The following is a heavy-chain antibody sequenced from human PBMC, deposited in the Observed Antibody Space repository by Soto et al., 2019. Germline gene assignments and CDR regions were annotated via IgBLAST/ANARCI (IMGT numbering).Heavy chain of an antibody. V-gene: IGHV4-59*01. D-gene: IGHD3-16*01. CDR2: FYHSGNS. Sequence: SETLSLTCSVSGGSIRSYYWSWIRQSPEKGLEWIGYFYHSGNSNYNPSLKSRVTISVDTSKNQLSLSLRSVTAADTAVYFCARISSVDPYGYVNGGLDVWGQGTTGTVYS. CDR1: GGSIRSYY. J-gene: IGHJ6*02. CDR3: ARISSVDPYGYVNGGLDV.